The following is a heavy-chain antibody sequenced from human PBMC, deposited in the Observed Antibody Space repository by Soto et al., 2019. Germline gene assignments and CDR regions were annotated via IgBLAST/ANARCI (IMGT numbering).Heavy chain of an antibody. J-gene: IGHJ6*01. CDR3: AGERSYPGSIEPDRKSDYYYGLGV. CDR1: GGTFSSYA. Sequence: SVKVSCKASGGTFSSYAISWVRQAPGQGLEWMGGIIPIFGTANYAQKFQGRVTITADESTSTAYMELSSLRSEDTAVYYCAGERSYPGSIEPDRKSDYYYGLGVCRQVPTVP. D-gene: IGHD2-2*01. CDR2: IIPIFGTA. V-gene: IGHV1-69*13.